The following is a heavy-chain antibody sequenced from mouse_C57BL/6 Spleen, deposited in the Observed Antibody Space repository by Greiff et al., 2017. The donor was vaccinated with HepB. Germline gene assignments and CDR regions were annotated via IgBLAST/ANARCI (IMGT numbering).Heavy chain of an antibody. CDR1: GYTFTSYW. CDR2: IHPNSGST. D-gene: IGHD1-1*01. CDR3: ARSVPIYYYGSSYGYFDV. V-gene: IGHV1-64*01. Sequence: QVQLQQPGAELVKPGASVKLSCKASGYTFTSYWMHWVKQRPGQGLEWIGMIHPNSGSTNYNEKFKSKATLTVDKSSSTAYMQLSSLTSEDSAVYYCARSVPIYYYGSSYGYFDVWGTGTTVTVSS. J-gene: IGHJ1*03.